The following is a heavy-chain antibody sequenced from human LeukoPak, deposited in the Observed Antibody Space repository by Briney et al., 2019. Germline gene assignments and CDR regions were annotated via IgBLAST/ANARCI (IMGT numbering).Heavy chain of an antibody. D-gene: IGHD6-6*01. CDR2: TSSGGSYT. CDR1: GFTFSDYY. Sequence: GGSLRLSCAASGFTFSDYYMTWIRQAPGKGLEWVSYTSSGGSYTDYSDSVKGRFTISRDNTKNSLYLQMNVLRVEDTAVYYCASSMGIATRPYYFHSWGQGNLVTVSS. J-gene: IGHJ4*02. CDR3: ASSMGIATRPYYFHS. V-gene: IGHV3-11*06.